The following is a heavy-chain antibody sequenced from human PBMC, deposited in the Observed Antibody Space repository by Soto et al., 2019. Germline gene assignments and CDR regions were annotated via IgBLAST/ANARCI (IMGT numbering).Heavy chain of an antibody. CDR3: VRRGRLNHRWSGMDV. V-gene: IGHV4-39*01. CDR2: IQHTGST. D-gene: IGHD1-1*01. CDR1: GDSLFSITYY. J-gene: IGHJ6*02. Sequence: QLHLQESGPGLVKPSETLSLTCTITGDSLFSITYYWGWVRQTPGQALEWIGSIQHTGSTSYNPSVKSRVTISVDTSKNQFSLNLNYVTASDTAVYYCVRRGRLNHRWSGMDVWGQGTTVTVSS.